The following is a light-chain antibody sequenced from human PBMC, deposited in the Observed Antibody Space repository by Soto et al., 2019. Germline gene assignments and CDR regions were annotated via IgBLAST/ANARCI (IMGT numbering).Light chain of an antibody. CDR1: SSDVRGYNY. Sequence: QSALTQPPSASGSPGQSVTISCTGTSSDVRGYNYVSWYQQHPGNTPKLMIYEVSNRPSGVPDRFSVSKSGNTASLTVSGLQAEDEADYYCSSYAGSNNYVVFGGGTKLTVL. CDR2: EVS. CDR3: SSYAGSNNYVV. V-gene: IGLV2-8*01. J-gene: IGLJ2*01.